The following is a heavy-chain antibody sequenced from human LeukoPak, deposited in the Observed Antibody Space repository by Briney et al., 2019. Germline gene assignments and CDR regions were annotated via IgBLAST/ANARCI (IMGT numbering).Heavy chain of an antibody. D-gene: IGHD3-10*01. J-gene: IGHJ4*02. CDR3: ANKNYYGSGSLWS. CDR1: GFTVSINY. Sequence: GGSLRLSCAASGFTVSINYMIWVRQAPGKGLDWVSVIYSGGSTYYADSVKGRFTISRDNSKNMLYLQMNSLRAEDTAVYYCANKNYYGSGSLWSWGQGTLVTVSS. CDR2: IYSGGST. V-gene: IGHV3-66*01.